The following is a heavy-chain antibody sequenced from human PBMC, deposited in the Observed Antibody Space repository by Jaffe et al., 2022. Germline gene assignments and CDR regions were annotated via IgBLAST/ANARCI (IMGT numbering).Heavy chain of an antibody. V-gene: IGHV3-15*01. CDR1: GFTFSNAW. D-gene: IGHD5-12*01. CDR2: IKSKTDGGTT. CDR3: TTDIASGYSGYDLDY. J-gene: IGHJ4*02. Sequence: EVQLVESGGGLVKPGGSLRLSCAASGFTFSNAWMSWVRQAPGKGLEWVGRIKSKTDGGTTDYAAPVKGRFTISRDDSKNTLYLQMNSLKTEDTAVYYCTTDIASGYSGYDLDYWGQGTLVTVSS.